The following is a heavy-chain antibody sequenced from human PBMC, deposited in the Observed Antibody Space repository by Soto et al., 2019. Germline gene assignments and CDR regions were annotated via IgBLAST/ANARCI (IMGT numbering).Heavy chain of an antibody. CDR3: ARDLWGYCGTDCYPLDV. J-gene: IGHJ6*02. Sequence: SETLSLTCTVSGGSISGYYWSWLRQPPGKGLEWIGYMYNTGSTVYNPSFKSRVIISVDTSKNQFSLKLNSVTAADTAVYYCARDLWGYCGTDCYPLDVWGQGTTVTVS. D-gene: IGHD2-21*02. V-gene: IGHV4-59*01. CDR2: MYNTGST. CDR1: GGSISGYY.